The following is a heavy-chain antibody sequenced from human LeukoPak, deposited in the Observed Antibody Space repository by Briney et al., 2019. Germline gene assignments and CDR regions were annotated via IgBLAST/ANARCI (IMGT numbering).Heavy chain of an antibody. CDR3: AKGTVTELQA. Sequence: GGSLRLSCAASGFTFDEYAMHWVRQTPGKRLEWVGLIMFDGSGIFYADSVKGRFAISRDNFKDSLYLQIHSLRIDDTALYYCAKGTVTELQAWGQGTLVTVPS. J-gene: IGHJ5*02. CDR1: GFTFDEYA. D-gene: IGHD1-7*01. V-gene: IGHV3-43*01. CDR2: IMFDGSGI.